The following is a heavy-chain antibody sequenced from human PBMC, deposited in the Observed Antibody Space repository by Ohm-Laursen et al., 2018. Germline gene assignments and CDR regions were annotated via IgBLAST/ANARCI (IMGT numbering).Heavy chain of an antibody. CDR1: GYTFTSYY. J-gene: IGHJ4*02. V-gene: IGHV1-8*02. CDR2: MNPNSGNT. Sequence: GSSVKVSCKASGYTFTSYYMHWVRQAPGQGLEWMGWMNPNSGNTGYAQKFQGRVTMTRNTSISTAYMELSSLRSEDTAVYYCAAEITMIPHWGQGTLVTVSS. CDR3: AAEITMIPH. D-gene: IGHD3-22*01.